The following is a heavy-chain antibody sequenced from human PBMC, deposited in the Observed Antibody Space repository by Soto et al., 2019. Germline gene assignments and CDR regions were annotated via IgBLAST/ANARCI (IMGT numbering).Heavy chain of an antibody. Sequence: ASVKVSCKASGYIFTAYSMHWVRQAPGQGLEWMGVVNPSGGSTNYAQKFQGRITMTRDTSTSTVYMDLSSLTSEDTAVYYCAREENCSDGICYSDYWGQGTLVTVSS. CDR1: GYIFTAYS. D-gene: IGHD2-15*01. CDR2: VNPSGGST. V-gene: IGHV1-46*01. CDR3: AREENCSDGICYSDY. J-gene: IGHJ4*02.